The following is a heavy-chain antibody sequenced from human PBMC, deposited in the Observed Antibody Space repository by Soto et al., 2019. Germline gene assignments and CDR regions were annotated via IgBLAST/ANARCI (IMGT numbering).Heavy chain of an antibody. CDR2: INSDGSRT. CDR1: GFNFSRFW. V-gene: IGHV3-74*01. D-gene: IGHD2-2*01. J-gene: IGHJ6*02. Sequence: EVQLVESGGGLVQPGGSLRLSCTASGFNFSRFWTHWVRQVPGRGLVWVSHINSDGSRTSYADSVKGRFTISRDNAKNTLYLQRNSLRAEDTAVYYCARDLSACSSARCYSFYYGMDGLGPGTTVTVSS. CDR3: ARDLSACSSARCYSFYYGMDG.